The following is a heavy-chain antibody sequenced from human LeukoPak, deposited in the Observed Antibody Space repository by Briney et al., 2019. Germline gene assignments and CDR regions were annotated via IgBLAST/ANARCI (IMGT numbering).Heavy chain of an antibody. Sequence: ASVKVSCKASGYTFTGYYMHWVRQAPGQGLEWMGWINPNSGGTNYAQKFQGRVTMTRDTSISTAYMELSRLRSDDTAVYYCARAPERGWPNYIYWGQGTLVTVSS. J-gene: IGHJ4*02. CDR2: INPNSGGT. CDR3: ARAPERGWPNYIY. V-gene: IGHV1-2*02. CDR1: GYTFTGYY. D-gene: IGHD3-10*01.